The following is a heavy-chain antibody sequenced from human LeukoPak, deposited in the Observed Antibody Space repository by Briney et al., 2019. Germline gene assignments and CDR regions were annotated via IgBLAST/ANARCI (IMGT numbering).Heavy chain of an antibody. CDR2: IIPIFGTA. J-gene: IGHJ3*01. Sequence: ASVKVSCKASGGTFSSYAIGWVRQAPGQGLEWMGGIIPIFGTANYAQKFQGRVTITADESTSTAYMELSSLRSEDTAVYYCAADAIGGIVGASTSAFDSWGQGTMVTVSS. V-gene: IGHV1-69*01. CDR3: AADAIGGIVGASTSAFDS. CDR1: GGTFSSYA. D-gene: IGHD1-26*01.